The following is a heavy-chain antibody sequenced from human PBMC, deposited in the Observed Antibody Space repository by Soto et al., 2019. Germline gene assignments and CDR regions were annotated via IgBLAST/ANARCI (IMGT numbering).Heavy chain of an antibody. CDR2: IYYSGST. CDR1: GCSISSGGYY. Sequence: SETLSLTCTVSGCSISSGGYYWSWIRQHPGKGLEWIGYIYYSGSTYYNPSLKSRVAISVDTTKNQFSLKLSSGTAADTAVYYWGRVRPGLRPWDYFDYWGQGTLVTVSS. CDR3: GRVRPGLRPWDYFDY. V-gene: IGHV4-31*03. D-gene: IGHD2-21*01. J-gene: IGHJ4*02.